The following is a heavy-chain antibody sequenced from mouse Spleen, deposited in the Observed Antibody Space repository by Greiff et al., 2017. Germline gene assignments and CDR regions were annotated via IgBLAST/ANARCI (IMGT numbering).Heavy chain of an antibody. V-gene: IGHV1-18*01. CDR3: ARSRFAY. J-gene: IGHJ3*01. CDR1: GYTFTDYN. CDR2: INPNNGGT. Sequence: DVKLVESGPELVKPGASVKIPCKASGYTFTDYNMDWVKQSHGKSLEWIGDINPNNGGTIYNQKFKGKATLTVDKSSSTAYMELRSLTSEDTAVYYCARSRFAYWGQGTLVTVSA.